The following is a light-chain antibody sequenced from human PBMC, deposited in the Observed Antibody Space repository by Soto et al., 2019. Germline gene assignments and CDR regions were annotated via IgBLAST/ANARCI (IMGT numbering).Light chain of an antibody. Sequence: DIQMTQSPSSLSASVGDRVTITCRASQSISSYLNWYQQKPGKAPKFLIYAASSLQSEVPSRFSGTGSDTDFTLTISSLQPEDFATYYCQQSYNTPFTFGPGTKVDIK. CDR1: QSISSY. CDR3: QQSYNTPFT. J-gene: IGKJ3*01. CDR2: AAS. V-gene: IGKV1-39*01.